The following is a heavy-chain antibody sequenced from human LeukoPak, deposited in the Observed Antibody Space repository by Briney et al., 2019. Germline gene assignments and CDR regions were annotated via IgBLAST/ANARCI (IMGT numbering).Heavy chain of an antibody. J-gene: IGHJ4*02. CDR3: AREGCSGGSCYIRLVDY. V-gene: IGHV1-18*01. CDR1: GYTFTSYG. D-gene: IGHD2-15*01. Sequence: ASVKVSCKASGYTFTSYGISWVRQAPGQGLEWMGWISAYNGNTNYAQKLQGRVTMTTDTSTSTAYMELRSLGSDDTAVYYCAREGCSGGSCYIRLVDYWGQGTLVSVSS. CDR2: ISAYNGNT.